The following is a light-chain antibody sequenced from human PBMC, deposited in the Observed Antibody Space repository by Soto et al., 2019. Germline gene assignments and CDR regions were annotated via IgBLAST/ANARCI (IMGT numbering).Light chain of an antibody. J-gene: IGKJ1*01. CDR2: DAS. V-gene: IGKV3-11*01. Sequence: EIVMTKSLATLSVSPGERATLSCRASQSVNIHLAWYQQKPGQAPRLLIYDASNRATGIPARFSGSGSGTDFTLTISSLEPEDFAVYYCPQRCNWWTFRLWVKV. CDR3: PQRCNWWT. CDR1: QSVNIH.